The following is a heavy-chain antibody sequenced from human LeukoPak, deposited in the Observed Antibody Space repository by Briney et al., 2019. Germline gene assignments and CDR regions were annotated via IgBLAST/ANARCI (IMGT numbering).Heavy chain of an antibody. V-gene: IGHV3-74*01. CDR2: INSAGIST. Sequence: GGSLRLSCTASGFTFSSYWMHWVRQAPGKGLVWVSRINSAGISTNYADSVKGRFTISRDNAKNTLYLQMNSLRAEDTAIYYCGRDIATAVDYWGLGTLVTVSS. D-gene: IGHD6-13*01. CDR1: GFTFSSYW. CDR3: GRDIATAVDY. J-gene: IGHJ4*02.